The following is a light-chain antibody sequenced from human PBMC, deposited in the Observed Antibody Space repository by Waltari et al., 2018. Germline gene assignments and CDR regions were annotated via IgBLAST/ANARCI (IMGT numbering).Light chain of an antibody. Sequence: DIQMTQSPSSLSASVVTRVAFTCLASQDISNYLAWYQQRPGAVPKLVVYAASILQSGVPARFSGSGSGTDFTLTIDNLQPEDFATYYCQKYYSSPFTFGHGKKVEIK. CDR1: QDISNY. J-gene: IGKJ3*01. CDR2: AAS. CDR3: QKYYSSPFT. V-gene: IGKV1-27*01.